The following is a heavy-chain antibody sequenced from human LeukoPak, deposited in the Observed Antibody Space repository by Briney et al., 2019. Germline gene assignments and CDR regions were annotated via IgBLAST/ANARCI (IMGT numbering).Heavy chain of an antibody. CDR1: GFILSGSA. Sequence: PGGSLRLSCAASGFILSGSAMHWVCQASGKGLEWVGRIKDKVNNYATAYAASVKGRFTISRDDSKNTAYLQMNSLKTDDTAVYYCTRLDSGSFRFDYWGQGTLVTVSS. CDR2: IKDKVNNYAT. V-gene: IGHV3-73*01. CDR3: TRLDSGSFRFDY. J-gene: IGHJ4*02. D-gene: IGHD1-26*01.